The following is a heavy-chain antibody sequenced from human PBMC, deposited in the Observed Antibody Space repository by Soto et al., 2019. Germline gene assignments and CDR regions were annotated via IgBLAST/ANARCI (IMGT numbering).Heavy chain of an antibody. D-gene: IGHD3-10*01. J-gene: IGHJ3*02. CDR3: ARGSSRRGRDAFDI. V-gene: IGHV4-34*01. Sequence: KASETLSLTCAVYGGSFSGYYWSWIRQPPGKGLEWIGEINHSGSTNYNPSLKSRVTISVDTSKNQFSLKLSSVTAADTAVYYCARGSSRRGRDAFDIWGQGTMVTVS. CDR2: INHSGST. CDR1: GGSFSGYY.